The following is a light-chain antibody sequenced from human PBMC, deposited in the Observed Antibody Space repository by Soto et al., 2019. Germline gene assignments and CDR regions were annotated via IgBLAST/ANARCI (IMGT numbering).Light chain of an antibody. Sequence: EIVLTQSPATLSLSPGDRATLSCRASQSVDAYLAWYQQRPGQAPRLLMFDASNRATGTPTRFSGRGSGTDFTLTISSREPEDFAVYYCQQRSTWSPTFGQGTKVEIK. V-gene: IGKV3-11*01. CDR3: QQRSTWSPT. CDR2: DAS. J-gene: IGKJ1*01. CDR1: QSVDAY.